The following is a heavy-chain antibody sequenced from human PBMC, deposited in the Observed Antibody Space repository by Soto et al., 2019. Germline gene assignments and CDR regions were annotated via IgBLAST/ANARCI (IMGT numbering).Heavy chain of an antibody. Sequence: GGSLRLSCAASGFPFDDYSMNWVREVPGKGLEWVSLISWDGADTYYADSVKGRFTISRDNAKNSLYLQMKSLRAEDTAVYYCARESSNYGMDVWGQGTTVTVSS. CDR1: GFPFDDYS. CDR2: ISWDGADT. J-gene: IGHJ6*02. D-gene: IGHD6-13*01. CDR3: ARESSNYGMDV. V-gene: IGHV3-43*01.